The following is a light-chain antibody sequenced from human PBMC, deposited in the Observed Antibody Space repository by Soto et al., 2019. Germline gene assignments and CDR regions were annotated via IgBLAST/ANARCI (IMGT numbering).Light chain of an antibody. CDR3: QQYNNWPLT. CDR1: QSVSSY. V-gene: IGKV3D-15*01. Sequence: MTQSPSTLSGSVGDRVTITCRASQSVSSYLAWYQQKPGQAPRLLIYDASTRATGFPARFSGSGSGTEFTLTISSLQSEDFAVYYCQQYNNWPLTFGGGTKV. J-gene: IGKJ4*01. CDR2: DAS.